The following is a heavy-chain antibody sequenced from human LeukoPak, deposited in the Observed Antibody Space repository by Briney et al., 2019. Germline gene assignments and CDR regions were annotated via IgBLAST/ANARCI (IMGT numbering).Heavy chain of an antibody. J-gene: IGHJ4*02. Sequence: SETLSLTCTVSGGSISSYYWSWIRQPPGKGLEWIGYIYYSGSTNYKPSLKSRVTISVDTSKNQFSLKLNSVTAADTAVYYCARGGTNWGQGTLVTVSS. CDR3: ARGGTN. CDR1: GGSISSYY. D-gene: IGHD1-7*01. V-gene: IGHV4-59*01. CDR2: IYYSGST.